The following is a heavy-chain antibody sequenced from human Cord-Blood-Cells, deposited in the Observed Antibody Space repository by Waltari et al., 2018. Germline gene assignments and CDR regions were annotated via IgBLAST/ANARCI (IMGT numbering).Heavy chain of an antibody. CDR3: ARDPNSWSYFDY. V-gene: IGHV4-34*01. D-gene: IGHD1-26*01. J-gene: IGHJ4*02. CDR2: INRGGRT. Sequence: QVQLQQWGAGLLKPSETLSLTCAVYGGSFSGYYWSWIRQAPGKGLEWIGEINRGGRTNYNPSRRCRVTISVDTSKNQCSLKLGSVTAADTAVYYCARDPNSWSYFDYWGQGTLVTVSS. CDR1: GGSFSGYY.